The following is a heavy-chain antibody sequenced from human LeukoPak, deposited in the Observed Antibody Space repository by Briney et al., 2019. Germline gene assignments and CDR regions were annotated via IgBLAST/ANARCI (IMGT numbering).Heavy chain of an antibody. Sequence: PSETLSLTCTVSGGSISSYYWSWIRQPPGKGLEWIGHIYYSGSTNYNPSLKSRVTISVDTSKNQFSLKLSSVTAADTAVYYCARVAPLTTVTIFDYWGQGTLVTVSS. D-gene: IGHD4-17*01. CDR1: GGSISSYY. J-gene: IGHJ4*02. CDR3: ARVAPLTTVTIFDY. CDR2: IYYSGST. V-gene: IGHV4-59*01.